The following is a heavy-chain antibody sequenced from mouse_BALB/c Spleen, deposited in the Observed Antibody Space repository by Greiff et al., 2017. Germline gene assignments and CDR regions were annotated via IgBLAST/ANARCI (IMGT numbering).Heavy chain of an antibody. CDR2: ISSGSSTI. Sequence: EVMLVESGGGLVQPGGSRKLSCAASGFTFSSFGMHWVRQAPEKGLEWVAYISSGSSTIYYADTVKGRFTISRDNPKNTLFLQMTSLRSEDTAMYYCARGLLRPYAMDYWGQGTSVTVSS. V-gene: IGHV5-17*02. CDR3: ARGLLRPYAMDY. J-gene: IGHJ4*01. CDR1: GFTFSSFG. D-gene: IGHD2-3*01.